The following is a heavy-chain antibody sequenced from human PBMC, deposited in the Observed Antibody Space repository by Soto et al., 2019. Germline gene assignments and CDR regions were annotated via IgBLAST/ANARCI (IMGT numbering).Heavy chain of an antibody. D-gene: IGHD2-8*01. J-gene: IGHJ5*02. CDR2: INSDGSST. V-gene: IGHV3-74*01. CDR3: ARDPRPTNKIMVVQSLEVWFDP. CDR1: GFTFSNYW. Sequence: VQLVESGGGLVQPGGSLRLSCEVSGFTFSNYWMHWLRQGPGKGLVWVARINSDGSSTAYADSVKGRFTISRDNAKNTLYLQMNRLGVEDMAVYYCARDPRPTNKIMVVQSLEVWFDPWGQGTLVTVSS.